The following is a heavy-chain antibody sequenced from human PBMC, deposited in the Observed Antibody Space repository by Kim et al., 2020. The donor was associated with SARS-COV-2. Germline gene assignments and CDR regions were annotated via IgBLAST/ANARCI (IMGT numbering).Heavy chain of an antibody. Sequence: SVKVSCKASGGTFSSYAISWVRQAPGQGLEWMGGIIPIFGTANYAQKFQGRVTITADESTSTAYMELSSLRSEDTAVYYCAEGRRGFYYFDYWGQGTLVTVSS. J-gene: IGHJ4*02. CDR2: IIPIFGTA. CDR3: AEGRRGFYYFDY. V-gene: IGHV1-69*13. D-gene: IGHD1-1*01. CDR1: GGTFSSYA.